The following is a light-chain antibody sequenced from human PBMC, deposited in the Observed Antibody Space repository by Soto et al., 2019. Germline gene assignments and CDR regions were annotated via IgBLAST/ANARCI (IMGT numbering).Light chain of an antibody. Sequence: QSVLTQPPSASGSPGQSVTISCTGAGTDVGQYNYVSWYQQHPGKAPKLLIHHVSRRPSGVPARFSGSKSGNTDSLTVSGLQTEDEADYYCSSYGGFNNVLFGGGTKVTVL. CDR2: HVS. CDR1: GTDVGQYNY. V-gene: IGLV2-8*01. J-gene: IGLJ2*01. CDR3: SSYGGFNNVL.